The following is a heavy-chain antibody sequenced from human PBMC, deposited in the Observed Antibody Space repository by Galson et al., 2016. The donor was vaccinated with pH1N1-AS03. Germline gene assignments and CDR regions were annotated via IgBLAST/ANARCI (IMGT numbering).Heavy chain of an antibody. D-gene: IGHD3-10*01. Sequence: SLRLSCAGSGFTISTYAINWVRQAPGKGLEWVTGISDSSRGGNIYYADSVKGRFTISRDTSKNTLYLQMNSLRDEDTAVYYCVTHGAWGQGALVTVSS. V-gene: IGHV3-23*01. CDR1: GFTISTYA. CDR2: ISDSSRGGNI. CDR3: VTHGA. J-gene: IGHJ5*02.